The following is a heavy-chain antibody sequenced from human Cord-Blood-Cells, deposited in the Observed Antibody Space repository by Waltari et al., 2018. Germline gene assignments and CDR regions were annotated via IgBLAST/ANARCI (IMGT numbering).Heavy chain of an antibody. CDR3: ARGGSSYKYYYYYMDV. CDR2: INPNSGGT. CDR1: GYTFTGYY. J-gene: IGHJ6*03. Sequence: QVQLVQSGAEVKKPGASVKVSCKASGYTFTGYYMHWVRQAPGQGLEWRGWINPNSGGTNYAQKFQGRVTMTRDTSISTAYMELSRLRSDDTAVYYCARGGSSYKYYYYYMDVWGKGTTVTVSS. V-gene: IGHV1-2*02. D-gene: IGHD3-10*01.